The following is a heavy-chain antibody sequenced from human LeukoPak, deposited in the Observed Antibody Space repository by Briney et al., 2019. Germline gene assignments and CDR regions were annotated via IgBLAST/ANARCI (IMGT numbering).Heavy chain of an antibody. D-gene: IGHD5-24*01. CDR1: GFTFSSYA. V-gene: IGHV3-30-3*01. CDR3: ARDSRDGYNWYLDY. J-gene: IGHJ4*02. Sequence: GGSLRLSCAASGFTFSSYAMHWVRQAPGKGLEWVAVISYDGSNKYYADSVKGRFTISRDNSKNTLYLQMNSLRAEDTAVYYCARDSRDGYNWYLDYWGQGTLVTVSS. CDR2: ISYDGSNK.